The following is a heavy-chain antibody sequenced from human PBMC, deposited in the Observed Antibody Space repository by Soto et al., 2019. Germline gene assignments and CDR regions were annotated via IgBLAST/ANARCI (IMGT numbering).Heavy chain of an antibody. CDR1: GYTFTSYV. CDR3: AINYYRWGPFFDY. V-gene: IGHV1-3*01. D-gene: IGHD3-10*01. CDR2: VNAGDGNT. Sequence: ASVKVSCKASGYTFTSYVIHWVRQAPGQRLDWMGWVNAGDGNTKYSQKFQGRVAITRDSSASTAYMELSSLSSEDTAVYYCAINYYRWGPFFDYWGKGTQVTVPS. J-gene: IGHJ4*02.